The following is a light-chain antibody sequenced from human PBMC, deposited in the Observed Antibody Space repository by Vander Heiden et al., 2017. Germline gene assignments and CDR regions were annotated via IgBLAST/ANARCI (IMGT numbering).Light chain of an antibody. CDR1: SSNIGSNS. V-gene: IGLV1-47*01. J-gene: IGLJ3*02. Sequence: QSVLTQPPSASGTPGQRVPISCSVSSSNIGSNSVYWYQQLPGTAPKLLSDRNNQRPSGVPDRFAGSKSGTSASLAISGLRSEDEADYYCAAWDDSLSGRVFGGGTKLTVL. CDR2: RNN. CDR3: AAWDDSLSGRV.